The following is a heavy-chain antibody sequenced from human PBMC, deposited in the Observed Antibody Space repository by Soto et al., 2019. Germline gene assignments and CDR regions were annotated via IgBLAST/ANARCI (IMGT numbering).Heavy chain of an antibody. CDR1: GFTFSTYA. D-gene: IGHD2-15*01. J-gene: IGHJ4*02. CDR3: AKGGEGSCSQASCLYFSDY. Sequence: EVQLLDSGGGLVQPGGSLRLSCAASGFTFSTYAMSWVRQAPGKGLEWVSTISGSGDSTYYANSVKGRFTISRDNSRNIQDLQMNSLRVEDTAVYYCAKGGEGSCSQASCLYFSDYWGQGTLVTVSS. V-gene: IGHV3-23*01. CDR2: ISGSGDST.